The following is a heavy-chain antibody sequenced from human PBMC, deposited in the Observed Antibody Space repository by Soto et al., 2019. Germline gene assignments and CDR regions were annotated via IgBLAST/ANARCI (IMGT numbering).Heavy chain of an antibody. D-gene: IGHD6-19*01. CDR3: ANHPAAVACMFDY. CDR2: ISGSGGST. J-gene: IGHJ4*02. V-gene: IGHV3-23*01. CDR1: GFTFSSYA. Sequence: EVQLLESGGGLVQPGGSLRLSCAASGFTFSSYAMSWVRQAPGKGLEWVSAISGSGGSTYYADSVKGRFTISRDNSKKSLYLQMNSRRAEDTAVYYCANHPAAVACMFDYWGQGTLVTVSS.